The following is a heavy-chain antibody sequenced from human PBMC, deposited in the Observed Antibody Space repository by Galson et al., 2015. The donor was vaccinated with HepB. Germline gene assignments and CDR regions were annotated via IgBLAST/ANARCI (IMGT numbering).Heavy chain of an antibody. Sequence: SPRLSCAPSGFTVSGNYMSWVRQAPGKGLEWVSLIYSSTTTYYADSVKGRFTISRDNSKNALYLQMNSLRAEDTAVYYCARDQGDDYVNYYYYHGMDVWGQGTTVTVSS. V-gene: IGHV3-66*03. CDR2: IYSSTTT. CDR1: GFTVSGNY. CDR3: ARDQGDDYVNYYYYHGMDV. J-gene: IGHJ6*02. D-gene: IGHD3-16*01.